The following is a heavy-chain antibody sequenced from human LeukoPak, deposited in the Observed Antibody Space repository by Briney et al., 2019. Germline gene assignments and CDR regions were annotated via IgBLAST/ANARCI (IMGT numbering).Heavy chain of an antibody. J-gene: IGHJ3*02. CDR2: IFSSGST. CDR3: ARDWGYSSGWSDGLDI. CDR1: GGSISSSSYY. V-gene: IGHV4-61*01. Sequence: SETLSLTCTVSGGSISSSSYYWGWIRQPPGQGLEWVGYIFSSGSTNYNPSLLGRVTISLDTSRNQFSLKLSSVTAADTAVYYCARDWGYSSGWSDGLDIWGQGTMVTVSS. D-gene: IGHD6-19*01.